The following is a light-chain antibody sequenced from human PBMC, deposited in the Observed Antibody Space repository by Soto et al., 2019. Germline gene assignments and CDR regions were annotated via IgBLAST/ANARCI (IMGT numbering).Light chain of an antibody. V-gene: IGKV1-5*01. CDR2: DAS. CDR1: ESIRTW. CDR3: QQYNNYPRT. J-gene: IGKJ1*01. Sequence: IKMNQSPSTLSTTIGDRVTITCRASESIRTWLAWYQHKPGKAPKFLIYDASSLESGVPSRFSGSGSGTEFTLTISNLQPDDFATYFCQQYNNYPRTFGQGTKVDIK.